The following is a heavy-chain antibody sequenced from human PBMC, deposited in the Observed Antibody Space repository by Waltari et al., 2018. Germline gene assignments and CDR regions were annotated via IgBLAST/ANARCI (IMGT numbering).Heavy chain of an antibody. V-gene: IGHV4-34*01. D-gene: IGHD3-16*01. CDR1: GGSFSGYY. Sequence: QVQLQQWGAGLLKPSETLSLTCAVYGGSFSGYYWSWIRQPPGKGLEWIGEINHSGSTNYNPSLKSRVTISVDTSKNQFSLKLSSVTAADTAVYYCARVSYDYIWGSSSRGYYYYYMDVWGKGTTVTVSS. CDR3: ARVSYDYIWGSSSRGYYYYYMDV. CDR2: INHSGST. J-gene: IGHJ6*03.